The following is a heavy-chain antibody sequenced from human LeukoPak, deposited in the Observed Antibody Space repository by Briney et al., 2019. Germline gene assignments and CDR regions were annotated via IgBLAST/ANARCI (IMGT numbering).Heavy chain of an antibody. CDR2: ISGSGGST. CDR3: AKNPHYYDSSGYVDY. CDR1: GFTFSSYA. J-gene: IGHJ4*02. D-gene: IGHD3-22*01. V-gene: IGHV3-23*01. Sequence: GGSLRLSCGASGFTFSSYAMSWVRQAPGKGLEWVSAISGSGGSTYYADSVKGRFTISRDNSKNTLYLQMNSLRAEDTAVYYCAKNPHYYDSSGYVDYWGQGTLVTVSS.